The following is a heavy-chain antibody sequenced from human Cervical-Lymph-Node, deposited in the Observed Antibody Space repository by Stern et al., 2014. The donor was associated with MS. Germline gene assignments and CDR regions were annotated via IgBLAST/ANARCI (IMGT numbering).Heavy chain of an antibody. D-gene: IGHD2-15*01. CDR3: AREGEYCSGSRCYPFLDY. CDR1: GGSLRSYY. J-gene: IGHJ4*02. CDR2: IYHTVSV. V-gene: IGHV4-59*01. Sequence: QLQLQESGPGLVKPSETLSLTCTVSGGSLRSYYWNWIRQAPGKGLEWLWCIYHTVSVNYNPSLSSRVAMSVDTSKNQFSLTVSSVTAADTAVYYCAREGEYCSGSRCYPFLDYWGQGTLVTVSS.